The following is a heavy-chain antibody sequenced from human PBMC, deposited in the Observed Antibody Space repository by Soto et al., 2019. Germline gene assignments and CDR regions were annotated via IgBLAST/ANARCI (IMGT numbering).Heavy chain of an antibody. V-gene: IGHV2-5*02. J-gene: IGHJ4*02. CDR2: IYWDDDK. CDR1: GFSLSTSGVG. Sequence: SGPTLVNPTQTLTLTCTSSGFSLSTSGVGVGWIRQPPGKALEWLALIYWDDDKRYSPSLKSRLTITKDTSKNQVVLTMTNMDPVDTATYYCAQVDTAMATDYFDYWGQGTLVTVSS. D-gene: IGHD5-18*01. CDR3: AQVDTAMATDYFDY.